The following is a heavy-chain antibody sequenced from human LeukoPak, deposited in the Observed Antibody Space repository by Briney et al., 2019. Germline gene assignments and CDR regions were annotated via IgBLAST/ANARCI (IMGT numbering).Heavy chain of an antibody. D-gene: IGHD2-2*01. CDR2: INHSGST. J-gene: IGHJ5*02. CDR3: ARGRGKVVPAAKRTRPPWSAP. V-gene: IGHV4-34*01. CDR1: GGSFSGYY. Sequence: SETLSLTCAVYGGSFSGYYWSWIRQPPGKGLEWIGEINHSGSTNYNPSLKSRVTISVDTSKNQFSLKLSSVTAADTAVYYCARGRGKVVPAAKRTRPPWSAPWGQGPLVPVSP.